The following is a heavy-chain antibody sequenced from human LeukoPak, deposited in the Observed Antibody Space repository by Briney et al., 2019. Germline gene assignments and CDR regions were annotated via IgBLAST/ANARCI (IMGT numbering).Heavy chain of an antibody. D-gene: IGHD3-22*01. CDR3: ARAATIYDISVYYLDY. J-gene: IGHJ4*02. CDR2: ISSSSSYT. Sequence: PGGSLRLSCAASGFTFNDYYMSWIRQAPGKGLEWVSYISSSSSYTNYADSVKGRFTISRDNAKNSLYLQMNSLRAEDTAVYYCARAATIYDISVYYLDYWGQGTLVTVSS. V-gene: IGHV3-11*06. CDR1: GFTFNDYY.